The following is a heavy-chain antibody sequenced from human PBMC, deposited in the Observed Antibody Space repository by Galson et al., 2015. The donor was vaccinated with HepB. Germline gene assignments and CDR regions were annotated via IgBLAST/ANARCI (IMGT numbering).Heavy chain of an antibody. V-gene: IGHV4-34*01. CDR1: GGSFSGYY. CDR2: INHSGST. Sequence: ETLSLTCAVYGGSFSGYYWSWIRQPPGKGLEWIGEINHSGSTNYNPSLKSRVTISVDTSKNQFSLKLSSVTAADTAVYYCARAASTSHYYYGSGSNWFDPWGQGTLVTVSS. CDR3: ARAASTSHYYYGSGSNWFDP. D-gene: IGHD3-10*01. J-gene: IGHJ5*02.